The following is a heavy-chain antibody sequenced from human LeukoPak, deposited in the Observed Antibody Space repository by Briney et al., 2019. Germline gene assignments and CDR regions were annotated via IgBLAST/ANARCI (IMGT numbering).Heavy chain of an antibody. V-gene: IGHV4-34*01. Sequence: PSETLSLTCAVYGGSFSGYYWSWIRQPPGKGLEWIGEINHSGSTNYNPSLKSRVTISVDTSKNQFSLKLSSVTAADTAVYYCARGQVLLWYGELGRWGQGTLVTVSS. D-gene: IGHD3-10*01. CDR2: INHSGST. CDR3: ARGQVLLWYGELGR. J-gene: IGHJ4*02. CDR1: GGSFSGYY.